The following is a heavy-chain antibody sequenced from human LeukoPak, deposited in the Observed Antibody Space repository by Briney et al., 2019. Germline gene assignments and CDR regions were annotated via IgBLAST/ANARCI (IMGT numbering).Heavy chain of an antibody. CDR1: GFAFSSYW. CDR3: ARDYDGGSYFVY. CDR2: IQSDGTTI. Sequence: GGSLGLSCAASGFAFSSYWMHWVRQAPGKALVWVSRIQSDGTTIDYADSVKGRFTISRDNAKNTLYLQMNSLRADDTAVYYCARDYDGGSYFVYWGQGTLVTVSS. D-gene: IGHD3-10*01. J-gene: IGHJ4*02. V-gene: IGHV3-74*01.